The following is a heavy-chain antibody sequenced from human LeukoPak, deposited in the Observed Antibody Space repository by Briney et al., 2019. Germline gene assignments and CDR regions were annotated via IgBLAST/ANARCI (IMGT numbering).Heavy chain of an antibody. CDR3: AREGVGATNDAFDI. V-gene: IGHV1-2*02. Sequence: ASVKVSCKASGYAFTSYGISWVRQAPGQGLEWMGWINPNSGGTNYAQKFQGRVTMTRDTSISTAYMELISLRSDDPAVYYCAREGVGATNDAFDIWGQGTMVTVSS. J-gene: IGHJ3*02. CDR1: GYAFTSYG. D-gene: IGHD1-26*01. CDR2: INPNSGGT.